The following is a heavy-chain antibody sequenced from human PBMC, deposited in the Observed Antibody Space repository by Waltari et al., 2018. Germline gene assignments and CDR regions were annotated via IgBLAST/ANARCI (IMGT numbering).Heavy chain of an antibody. J-gene: IGHJ3*02. CDR3: ARVLDYGGAFDI. Sequence: QLQLQESGSGLVKPSQTLSLTCAVSGGSTSSGGYSWSCIRQPPGKGLEWIGYIYHSGSTYYNPSLKSRVTISVDRSKNQFSLKLSSVTAADTAVYYCARVLDYGGAFDIWGQGTMVTVSS. D-gene: IGHD3-16*01. CDR2: IYHSGST. V-gene: IGHV4-30-2*01. CDR1: GGSTSSGGYS.